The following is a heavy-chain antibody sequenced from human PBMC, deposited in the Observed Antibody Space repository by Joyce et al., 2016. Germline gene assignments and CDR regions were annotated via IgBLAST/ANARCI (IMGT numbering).Heavy chain of an antibody. V-gene: IGHV3-30*04. J-gene: IGHJ3*02. Sequence: QEQLEESGGGVVQPGTSLRLSCTAPGSIFSGYEMNWGRQGPGKGLEWVAIISYDGPNKFYADSVRGRFTISRDNYKNTLFLQMNSLTIEDAGVYYCARRSGIPAGRRPGAFDMWGQGTVVTVSS. CDR2: ISYDGPNK. CDR1: GSIFSGYE. D-gene: IGHD6-13*01. CDR3: ARRSGIPAGRRPGAFDM.